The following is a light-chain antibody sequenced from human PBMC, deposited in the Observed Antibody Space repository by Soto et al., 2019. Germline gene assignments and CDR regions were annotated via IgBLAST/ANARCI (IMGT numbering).Light chain of an antibody. J-gene: IGKJ3*01. Sequence: EIVLPQSPGTLSLSPGERATLSCRASQSVSSNYLARHQQKPGQAPRLLIYGASSRATGVSDRFSGSGSGADFTLTINRLEPEDVAVYYCQQYGSSPFTVGPGTKVDIK. V-gene: IGKV3-20*01. CDR1: QSVSSNY. CDR2: GAS. CDR3: QQYGSSPFT.